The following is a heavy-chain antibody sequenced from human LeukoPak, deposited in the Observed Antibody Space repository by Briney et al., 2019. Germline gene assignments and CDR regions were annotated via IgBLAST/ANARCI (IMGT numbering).Heavy chain of an antibody. CDR1: VSTFSKRD. V-gene: IGHV3-30*02. CDR3: AKNRADQNDADACEI. CDR2: IRYDTSEK. J-gene: IGHJ3*01. Sequence: GGSLRLSCALSVSTFSKRDMHWVRPAAGKGRGWVAFIRYDTSEKQYLDSVKGQFTISSDNSRNILYLQMNTLTTEDTGVYCCAKNRADQNDADACEIWGQGTMVRVYS. D-gene: IGHD1-26*01.